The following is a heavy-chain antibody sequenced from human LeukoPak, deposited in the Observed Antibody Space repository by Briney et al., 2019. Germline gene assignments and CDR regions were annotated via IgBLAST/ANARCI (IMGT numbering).Heavy chain of an antibody. D-gene: IGHD2-2*01. Sequence: SETLSLTCAVYGGSFSGYYGSWIRQPPGKGLEWIGEINHSGSTNYNPSLKSRVTISVDTSKNQFSLKLSSVTAADTAVYYCARAARGYQQIFDYWGQGTLVTVSS. J-gene: IGHJ4*02. CDR2: INHSGST. V-gene: IGHV4-34*01. CDR1: GGSFSGYY. CDR3: ARAARGYQQIFDY.